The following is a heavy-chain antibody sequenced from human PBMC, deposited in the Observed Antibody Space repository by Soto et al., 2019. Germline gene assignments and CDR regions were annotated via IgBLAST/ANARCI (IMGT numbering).Heavy chain of an antibody. CDR3: AKDRSVDTRDWFDP. J-gene: IGHJ5*02. Sequence: TGGSLRLSCAASGFTFGTYAMNWVRQAPGKGLEWVSGISGSGGSTYYSDSVKGRFTISRDNSKNTLYLQMNSLRADDTAVYYCAKDRSVDTRDWFDPWGQGTLVTVS. CDR1: GFTFGTYA. V-gene: IGHV3-23*01. CDR2: ISGSGGST. D-gene: IGHD5-18*01.